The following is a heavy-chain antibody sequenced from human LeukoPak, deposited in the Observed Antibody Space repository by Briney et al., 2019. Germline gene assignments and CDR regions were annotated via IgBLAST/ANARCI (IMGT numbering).Heavy chain of an antibody. CDR3: TIDLGDKGDY. CDR2: IKTKSDGGTT. CDR1: GFTFSNAW. Sequence: GGPLRLCCAASGFTFSNAWVTWVRQAQGKGLEWVGRIKTKSDGGTTGYAAPVKGRFTISRDDSKNTLFLQMNSLRTEDTAVYYCTIDLGDKGDYWGQGTLVTVPS. D-gene: IGHD4-17*01. J-gene: IGHJ4*02. V-gene: IGHV3-15*01.